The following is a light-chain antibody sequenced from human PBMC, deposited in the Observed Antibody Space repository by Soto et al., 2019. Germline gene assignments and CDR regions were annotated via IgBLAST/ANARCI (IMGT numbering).Light chain of an antibody. CDR1: SSDVGSYNL. CDR2: EVS. J-gene: IGLJ1*01. V-gene: IGLV2-23*02. Sequence: QSVLTQPASVSGSPGQSITISCTGTSSDVGSYNLVSWYQQHPGKAPKLMIYEVSKRPSGVSNRFSGSNSGNTASLTISGLQAEDEADYYCCSYAGSRTYVFGTRTKVTVL. CDR3: CSYAGSRTYV.